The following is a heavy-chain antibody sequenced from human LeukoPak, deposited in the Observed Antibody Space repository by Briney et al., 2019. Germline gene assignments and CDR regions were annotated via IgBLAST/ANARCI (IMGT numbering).Heavy chain of an antibody. CDR1: GYSFTSYW. CDR3: ARHNYGDLVKHYYYYGMDV. D-gene: IGHD4-17*01. CDR2: IYPCDSDT. J-gene: IGHJ6*02. Sequence: GESLKISCKGSGYSFTSYWIGWVRQMPGKGLEWMGIIYPCDSDTRYSPSFQGQVTISADKSISTAYLQWSSLKASDSAMYYCARHNYGDLVKHYYYYGMDVWGQGTTVTVSS. V-gene: IGHV5-51*01.